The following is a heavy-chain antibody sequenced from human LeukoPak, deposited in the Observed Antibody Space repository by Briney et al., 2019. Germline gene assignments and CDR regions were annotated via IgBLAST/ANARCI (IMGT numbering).Heavy chain of an antibody. V-gene: IGHV1-8*03. D-gene: IGHD2-2*01. CDR3: ARGFYCGSTSCYYWFDP. Sequence: GASVKVSCKASGYTFTSYDINWVRQATGQGLEWMGWMNPNSGNTGYAQKFQGRVTITRNTSISTAYMELSSLRSEDTAVYYCARGFYCGSTSCYYWFDPWGQGTLVTVSS. CDR1: GYTFTSYD. CDR2: MNPNSGNT. J-gene: IGHJ5*02.